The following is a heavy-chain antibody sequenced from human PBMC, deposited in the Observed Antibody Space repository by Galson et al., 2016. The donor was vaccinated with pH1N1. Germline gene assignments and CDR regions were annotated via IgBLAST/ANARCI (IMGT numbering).Heavy chain of an antibody. V-gene: IGHV3-21*01. CDR3: ARDPGSTRLFYMDV. CDR1: GFTFTAYS. CDR2: ITSNSFHI. J-gene: IGHJ6*03. D-gene: IGHD1-26*01. Sequence: SLRLSCAASGFTFTAYSMNWVRQAPGKGLEWVASITSNSFHIYYTDSVRGRFTISRDNAKNSLYLHMNSLSAEDTAVYYCARDPGSTRLFYMDVWGKGTTVAVS.